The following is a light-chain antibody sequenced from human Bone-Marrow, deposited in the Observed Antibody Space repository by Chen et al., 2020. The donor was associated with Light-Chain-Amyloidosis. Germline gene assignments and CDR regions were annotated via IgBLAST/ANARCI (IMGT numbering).Light chain of an antibody. V-gene: IGLV2-8*01. Sequence: QSALTQPASASGSPGQSVTISCTGTSSDVGAYNYVSWYQLLPCKAPKLMIYEVTKRHSGVPGRSAGFKSGNTASLNVSGLQAEDEADYYCCSYAGADNHVFFGGGTKLTVL. CDR1: SSDVGAYNY. J-gene: IGLJ2*01. CDR2: EVT. CDR3: CSYAGADNHVF.